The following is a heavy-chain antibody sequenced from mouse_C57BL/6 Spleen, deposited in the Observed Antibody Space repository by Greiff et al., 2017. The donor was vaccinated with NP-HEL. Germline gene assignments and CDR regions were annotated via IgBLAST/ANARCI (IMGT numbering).Heavy chain of an antibody. J-gene: IGHJ3*01. CDR3: ARRNDYDGAWFAY. Sequence: QVTLKVCGPGILQSSQTLSLTCSFSGFSLSTSGMGVSWIRQPSGKGLEWLAHIYWDDDKRYNPSLKSRLTISKDTSRNQVFLKTTSVDTADTATYYCARRNDYDGAWFAYWGQGTLVTVSA. D-gene: IGHD2-4*01. V-gene: IGHV8-12*01. CDR2: IYWDDDK. CDR1: GFSLSTSGMG.